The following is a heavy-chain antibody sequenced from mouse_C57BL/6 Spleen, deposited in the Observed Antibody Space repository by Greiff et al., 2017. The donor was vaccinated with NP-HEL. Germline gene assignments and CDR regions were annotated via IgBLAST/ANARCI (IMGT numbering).Heavy chain of an antibody. J-gene: IGHJ4*01. CDR2: IYPGEGDT. D-gene: IGHD1-1*01. V-gene: IGHV1-82*01. Sequence: VQLQQSGPELVKPGASVKISCKASGYAFSSSWMNWVKQRPGKGLEWIGRIYPGEGDTNYNGKFKGKATLTADKSSSTAYMQLSSLTSEDSAVYFCARENYDGSSYAMDYWGQGTSVTVSS. CDR3: ARENYDGSSYAMDY. CDR1: GYAFSSSW.